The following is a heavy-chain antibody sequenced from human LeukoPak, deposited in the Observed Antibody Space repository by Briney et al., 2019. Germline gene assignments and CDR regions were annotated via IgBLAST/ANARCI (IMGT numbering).Heavy chain of an antibody. J-gene: IGHJ4*02. Sequence: KSSETLSLTCTVSGGSISSSSYYWGWIRQPPGKGLEWIGSIYYSGSTYYNPSLKSRVTISVDTSKNQFSLKLNSVTAADTAVYYCARHYYDILTGYYESFDYWGQGTLVTVSS. CDR2: IYYSGST. V-gene: IGHV4-39*01. CDR1: GGSISSSSYY. CDR3: ARHYYDILTGYYESFDY. D-gene: IGHD3-9*01.